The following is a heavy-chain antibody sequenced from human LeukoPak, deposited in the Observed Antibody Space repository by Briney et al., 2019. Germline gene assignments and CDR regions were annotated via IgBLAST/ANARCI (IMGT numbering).Heavy chain of an antibody. CDR3: ARGGLEYSYGSYYFDY. D-gene: IGHD5-18*01. V-gene: IGHV4-34*11. J-gene: IGHJ4*02. CDR2: MYYSGGT. CDR1: GGSLSGYY. Sequence: SETLSLTCAVYGGSLSGYYWGWIRRPPGKGLEWSVSMYYSGGTYNNPSPNSRVTISVYTYKNQCSLKLRSRSPADPAMCYCARGGLEYSYGSYYFDYWGQGTLVTVSS.